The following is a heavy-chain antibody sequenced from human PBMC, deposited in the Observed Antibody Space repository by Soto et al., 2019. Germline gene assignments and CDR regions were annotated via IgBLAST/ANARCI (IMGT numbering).Heavy chain of an antibody. CDR2: ISGSGDST. CDR1: GFTFSSYA. CDR3: AKFSGYSGDWFDP. V-gene: IGHV3-23*01. Sequence: GGSLRLSCAASGFTFSSYAMSWVRQAPGKGLEWVSAISGSGDSTYYADSVKGRFTISRDNSKNTLYLQMSSLRAEDTAVYSCAKFSGYSGDWFDPWGQGSLVTVSS. D-gene: IGHD2-15*01. J-gene: IGHJ5*02.